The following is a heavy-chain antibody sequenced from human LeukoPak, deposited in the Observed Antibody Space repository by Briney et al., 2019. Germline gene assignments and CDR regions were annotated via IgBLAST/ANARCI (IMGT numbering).Heavy chain of an antibody. CDR3: ARLSYSSSWPSIDY. V-gene: IGHV4-59*01. Sequence: PSETLSLTCTVSGGSISGYYWSWIRQPPGKGLEWIGYIYYSGSTNYNPSLKSRVTISVDTSKNQFSLKLSSVTAADTAVYYCARLSYSSSWPSIDYWGQGTLVTVSS. J-gene: IGHJ4*02. CDR1: GGSISGYY. CDR2: IYYSGST. D-gene: IGHD6-13*01.